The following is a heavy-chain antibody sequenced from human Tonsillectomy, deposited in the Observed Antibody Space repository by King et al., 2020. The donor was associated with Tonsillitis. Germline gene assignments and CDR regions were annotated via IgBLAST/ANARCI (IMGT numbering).Heavy chain of an antibody. Sequence: VQLQESGPGLVKPSETLSLTCTVSGGSISSSIHYWGWIRQPPGKGLEWIVSIYESGSTYYNPSLKSRVTISVDTPKNHFSLKLSSVTAADTAVYYCARLGPTRDSAMVNYWGQGTLVTVSS. CDR2: IYESGST. D-gene: IGHD5-18*01. CDR1: GGSISSSIHY. V-gene: IGHV4-39*02. J-gene: IGHJ4*02. CDR3: ARLGPTRDSAMVNY.